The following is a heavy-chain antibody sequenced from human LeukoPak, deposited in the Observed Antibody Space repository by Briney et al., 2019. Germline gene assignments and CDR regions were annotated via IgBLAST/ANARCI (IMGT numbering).Heavy chain of an antibody. D-gene: IGHD2-2*01. CDR1: GFTFSSYW. CDR2: INTGGSST. V-gene: IGHV3-74*01. CDR3: ARGGLRYCSSTSCGDAFDI. J-gene: IGHJ3*02. Sequence: GGSLRLSCAASGFTFSSYWMHWVRQAPGKGLVWVSRINTGGSSTSYADSVKGRFTISRDNARNTLYLQMNSLRAEDTAVYYCARGGLRYCSSTSCGDAFDIWGQGTMVTVSS.